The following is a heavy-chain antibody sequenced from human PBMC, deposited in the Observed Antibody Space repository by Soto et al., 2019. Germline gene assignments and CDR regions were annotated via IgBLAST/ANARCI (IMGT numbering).Heavy chain of an antibody. V-gene: IGHV3-30*03. J-gene: IGHJ4*02. CDR1: GFTFSSFG. D-gene: IGHD1-26*01. Sequence: QVQLVESGGGVVQPGKSLRLSCAASGFTFSSFGMHWVRQAPGKGLEWVAGISYDGSNQYYGESLKGRITISRGDTKKVLNLVMDSLRPEDTAVYYCARERSQWAVPTDYWGQGTLVTVSS. CDR3: ARERSQWAVPTDY. CDR2: ISYDGSNQ.